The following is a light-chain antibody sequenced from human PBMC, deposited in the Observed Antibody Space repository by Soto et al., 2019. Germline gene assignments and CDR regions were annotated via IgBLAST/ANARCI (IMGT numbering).Light chain of an antibody. CDR1: TSNIGNNY. V-gene: IGLV1-47*01. CDR2: RTN. Sequence: QSVLTQPPSASGTPGQGVAISCSGSTSNIGNNYVYWYQQIPGTAPKLLIYRTNQRPSGVPDRFSASKSGTSASLAISGLRSEDEADYYCASWDDSLGGHVVFSGGTKVTVL. CDR3: ASWDDSLGGHVV. J-gene: IGLJ2*01.